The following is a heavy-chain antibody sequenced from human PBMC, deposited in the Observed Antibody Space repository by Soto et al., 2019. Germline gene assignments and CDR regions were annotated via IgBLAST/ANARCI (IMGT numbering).Heavy chain of an antibody. V-gene: IGHV3-23*01. CDR1: GFTFSSYT. Sequence: EVQLLESGGGLVQPGGSLRLSCAASGFTFSSYTMRWVRQAPVKGLEWVSAISGSGDSTYYADSVKGRFTISRDNSKKTLYLQINSLRAEDTAVYYCARRGSGSYYDYWGQGTLVTVSS. CDR2: ISGSGDST. D-gene: IGHD1-26*01. CDR3: ARRGSGSYYDY. J-gene: IGHJ4*02.